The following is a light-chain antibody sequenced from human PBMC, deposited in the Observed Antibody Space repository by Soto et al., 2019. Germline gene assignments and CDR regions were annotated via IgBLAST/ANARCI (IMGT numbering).Light chain of an antibody. J-gene: IGKJ4*01. V-gene: IGKV3-20*01. Sequence: EIVLTQSPGTLSLSPGERATLSCRASQSVSSSYLVWYQQKPGQAPRLLIYGASSRATGIPDRFSGTGSGTYFTLTISRLEPEDFAVYFCQQYGSSPTLTFGGGTKVEIK. CDR3: QQYGSSPTLT. CDR2: GAS. CDR1: QSVSSSY.